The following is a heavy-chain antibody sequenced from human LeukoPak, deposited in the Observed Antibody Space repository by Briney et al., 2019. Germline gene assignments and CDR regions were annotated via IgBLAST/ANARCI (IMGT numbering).Heavy chain of an antibody. CDR2: IKQDGSEK. D-gene: IGHD3-22*01. CDR3: ARDENYYDSSGYSS. CDR1: GFTFSSYW. V-gene: IGHV3-7*01. J-gene: IGHJ4*02. Sequence: PGGSLRLSCAASGFTFSSYWMSWVRQAPGKGLEWVANIKQDGSEKYYVDSVKGRFTISRDNAKNSLYLQMNSLRAEDTAVYYCARDENYYDSSGYSSGGQGTLVTVSS.